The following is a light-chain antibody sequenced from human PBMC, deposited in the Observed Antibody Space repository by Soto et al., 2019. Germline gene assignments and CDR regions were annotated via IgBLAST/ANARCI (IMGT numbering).Light chain of an antibody. V-gene: IGLV1-47*02. Sequence: QPVLAQPPSASGTPGQRVTISCSGGSSDIGSNQVYWYHQLPGTAPRLLIYSSNQRPSGVPDRFSGSKSGTSASLAISGLRSEDEADYYCTAWDDSLSGWVFGGGTQLTVL. CDR2: SSN. CDR1: SSDIGSNQ. J-gene: IGLJ3*02. CDR3: TAWDDSLSGWV.